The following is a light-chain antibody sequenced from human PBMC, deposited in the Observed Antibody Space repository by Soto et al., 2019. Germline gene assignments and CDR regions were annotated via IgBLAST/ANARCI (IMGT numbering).Light chain of an antibody. CDR1: TSDVGGYNY. CDR2: DVT. V-gene: IGLV2-11*01. CDR3: CSYAGSYTFYV. J-gene: IGLJ1*01. Sequence: QSALTQPRSVSGSPGQSVTISCTVTTSDVGGYNYVSWYQQHPGKVPKLMIYDVTKRPSGVPDRFSGSKSGNTASLTISGLRPDDEADYYCCSYAGSYTFYVFGTGTKVTVL.